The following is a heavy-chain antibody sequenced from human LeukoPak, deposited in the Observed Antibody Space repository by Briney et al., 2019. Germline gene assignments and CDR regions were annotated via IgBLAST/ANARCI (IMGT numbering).Heavy chain of an antibody. D-gene: IGHD5-18*01. CDR2: IYSGGST. CDR1: GFTVSSNY. J-gene: IGHJ4*02. V-gene: IGHV3-53*01. Sequence: GGSLRLSCAASGFTVSSNYMSWVRQAPGKGLEWVSVIYSGGSTYYADSVKGRFTISRDNSKNMLYLQMNSLRAEDTAVYYCARERYSYGPYFDYWGQGTLVTVSS. CDR3: ARERYSYGPYFDY.